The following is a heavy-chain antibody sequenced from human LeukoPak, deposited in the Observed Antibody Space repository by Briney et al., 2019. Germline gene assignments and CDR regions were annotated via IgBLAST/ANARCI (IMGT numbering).Heavy chain of an antibody. J-gene: IGHJ4*02. CDR3: ARREWGSFDS. CDR1: GYTFTSHW. D-gene: IGHD2-8*01. Sequence: GESLKISCKGSGYTFTSHWIGWVRQMPGKGLEWMGIIYPGDSETIYSPSFQGQVTISADKSITTAYLQWSSLKASDTAIYYCARREWGSFDSWGQGTLVTVSS. V-gene: IGHV5-51*01. CDR2: IYPGDSET.